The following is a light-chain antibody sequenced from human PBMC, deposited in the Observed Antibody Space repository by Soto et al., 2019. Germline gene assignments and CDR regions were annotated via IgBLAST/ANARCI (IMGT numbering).Light chain of an antibody. CDR1: HSVSSSK. CDR3: PQYGSSPGT. V-gene: IGKV3-20*01. Sequence: EIALTQSTGTLSLSPGERATLSCRASHSVSSSKLAWYQQKPGQAPRPLIYGASSRAIGIPDLFSGSGSGTDFTLSISRLVPEDFAVYYCPQYGSSPGTFGQGTKGEIK. CDR2: GAS. J-gene: IGKJ1*01.